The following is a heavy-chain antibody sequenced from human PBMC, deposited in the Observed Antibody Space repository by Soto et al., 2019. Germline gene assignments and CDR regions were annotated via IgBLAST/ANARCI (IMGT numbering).Heavy chain of an antibody. J-gene: IGHJ4*02. V-gene: IGHV3-23*01. D-gene: IGHD5-12*01. CDR2: ISGGGEGT. Sequence: PGGSLRLSCAASGFTFSIYAMSWVRQAPGKGLEWVSSISGGGEGTWYLDSVKGRFTISRDNSKNTLYLQMNSLRAEDTAVYYCAKDGYTSSTGLFYFDCWGQGALVTVSS. CDR3: AKDGYTSSTGLFYFDC. CDR1: GFTFSIYA.